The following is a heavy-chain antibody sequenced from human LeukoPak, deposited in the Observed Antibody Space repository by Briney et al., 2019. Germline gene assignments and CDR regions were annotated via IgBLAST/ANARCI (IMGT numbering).Heavy chain of an antibody. CDR1: GDSVSINSAA. Sequence: SQTLSLTLAISGDSVSINSAAWNWIRQSPSRGLEWLGRTYYRSKWYNDYAVSVKSRITINPDTSKNQFSLQLNSVPPEDTAVYYCARDQGYSSGWFEDYYYYYRDVWGKGTTVTVSS. D-gene: IGHD6-19*01. V-gene: IGHV6-1*01. J-gene: IGHJ6*03. CDR3: ARDQGYSSGWFEDYYYYYRDV. CDR2: TYYRSKWYN.